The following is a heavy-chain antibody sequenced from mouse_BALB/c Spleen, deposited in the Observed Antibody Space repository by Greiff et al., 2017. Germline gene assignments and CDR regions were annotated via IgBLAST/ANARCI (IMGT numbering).Heavy chain of an antibody. J-gene: IGHJ4*01. CDR2: IHYSGST. V-gene: IGHV3-1*02. CDR3: ARKETGTWRNAMDY. Sequence: VQLQQSGPDLVKPSQSLSLTCTVTGYSITSGYSWHWIRQFPGNKLEWMGYIHYSGSTNYNPSLKSRISITRDTSKNPFFLQLNSVTTEDTATYYCARKETGTWRNAMDYWGQGTSVTVSS. D-gene: IGHD4-1*01. CDR1: GYSITSGYS.